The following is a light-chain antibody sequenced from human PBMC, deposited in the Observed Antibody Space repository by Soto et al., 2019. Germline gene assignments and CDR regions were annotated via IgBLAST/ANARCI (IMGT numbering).Light chain of an antibody. CDR2: EVN. J-gene: IGLJ1*01. V-gene: IGLV2-8*01. CDR1: SSDIGGYKY. Sequence: QSVLTQPPSASGSPGQSVTISCTGTSSDIGGYKYVSWYQKHPGKAPKLIIYEVNQRPSGVPDRFSGSKSGNTASLTVSGLQAEDEADYYCSSYVVSNNLRVFGTGTKVTVL. CDR3: SSYVVSNNLRV.